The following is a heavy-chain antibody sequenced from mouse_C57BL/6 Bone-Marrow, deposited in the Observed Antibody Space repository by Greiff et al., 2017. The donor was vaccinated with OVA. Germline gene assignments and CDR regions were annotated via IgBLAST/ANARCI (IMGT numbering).Heavy chain of an antibody. CDR1: GFTFSSYG. CDR3: ASLTGRCYFDV. D-gene: IGHD4-1*01. Sequence: EVQLVESGGDLVKPGGSLKLSCAASGFTFSSYGMSWVRQTPDKRLEWVATISSGGSYTYYPDSVKGRFTISRDNAKNTLYLQMSSLKSEDTAMYYCASLTGRCYFDVGGTGTTVTVSS. V-gene: IGHV5-6*01. J-gene: IGHJ1*03. CDR2: ISSGGSYT.